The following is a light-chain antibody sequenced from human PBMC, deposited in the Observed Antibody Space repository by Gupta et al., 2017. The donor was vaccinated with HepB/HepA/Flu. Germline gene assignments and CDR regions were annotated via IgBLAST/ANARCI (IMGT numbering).Light chain of an antibody. CDR3: QQRSSWPSLT. CDR2: DAS. J-gene: IGKJ4*01. V-gene: IGKV3-11*01. Sequence: EIVLTQSPATLSLSPGERATLSCRASQSVSSYLAWYQQKAGQAPRLLIYDASNRATGIPARFSGRGSGTDFTLTISSLEPEDFAVYYCQQRSSWPSLTFGGGTKVEIK. CDR1: QSVSSY.